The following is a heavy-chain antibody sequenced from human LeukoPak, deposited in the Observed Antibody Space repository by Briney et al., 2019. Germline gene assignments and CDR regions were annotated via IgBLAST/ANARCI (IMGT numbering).Heavy chain of an antibody. V-gene: IGHV4-59*08. Sequence: NPSETLSLTCTVSGGSISSYYWSWIRQPPGKGLEWIGYIYYSGSTNYNPSLKSRVTISVDTSKNQFSLKLSSVTAADTAVYYCARGEYYGSGSYYPLIQRDEHILDYWGQGTLVTVSS. J-gene: IGHJ4*02. CDR1: GGSISSYY. D-gene: IGHD3-10*01. CDR3: ARGEYYGSGSYYPLIQRDEHILDY. CDR2: IYYSGST.